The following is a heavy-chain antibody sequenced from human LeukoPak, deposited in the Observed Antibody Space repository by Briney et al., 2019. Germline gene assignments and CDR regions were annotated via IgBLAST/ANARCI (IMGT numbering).Heavy chain of an antibody. V-gene: IGHV4-59*12. J-gene: IGHJ4*02. CDR2: IYYSGST. CDR1: GASISTYY. Sequence: SETRSLTCAVSGASISTYYWSWFRQPPGKGLEWIGYIYYSGSTYYNPSLKSRVTISVDTSKNQFSLKLSSVTAADTAVYYCARGLRAPLVAAATVYYFDYWGQGTLVTVSS. CDR3: ARGLRAPLVAAATVYYFDY. D-gene: IGHD2-15*01.